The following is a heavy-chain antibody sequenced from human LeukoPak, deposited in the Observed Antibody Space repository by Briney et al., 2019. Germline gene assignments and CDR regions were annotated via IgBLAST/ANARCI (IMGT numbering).Heavy chain of an antibody. V-gene: IGHV3-48*03. CDR2: ISSSGSTI. D-gene: IGHD3-10*02. CDR3: AELGITMIGGV. CDR1: GFTFSSYE. Sequence: GGSLRLSCAASGFTFSSYEMNWVRQAPGKGPEWVSYISSSGSTIYYADSVKGRFTISRDNAKNSLYLQMNSLRAEDTAVYYCAELGITMIGGVWGKGTTATISS. J-gene: IGHJ6*04.